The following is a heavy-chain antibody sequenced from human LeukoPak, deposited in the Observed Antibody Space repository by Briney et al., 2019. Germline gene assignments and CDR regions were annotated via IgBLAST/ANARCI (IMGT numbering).Heavy chain of an antibody. D-gene: IGHD1-26*01. J-gene: IGHJ5*02. CDR2: ISAYNGNT. CDR1: GYTFTSYG. V-gene: IGHV1-18*01. Sequence: EASVKVSCKASGYTFTSYGISWVRQAPGQGLEWMGWISAYNGNTNYAQKLQGRVTMTTDTSTSTAYMELRSLRSDDTAVYYCARDLSGSYAVGWFDPWGQGTLVTVSS. CDR3: ARDLSGSYAVGWFDP.